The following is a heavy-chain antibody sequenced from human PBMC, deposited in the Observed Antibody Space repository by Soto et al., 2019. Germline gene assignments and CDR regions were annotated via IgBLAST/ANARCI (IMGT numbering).Heavy chain of an antibody. V-gene: IGHV3-30*18. Sequence: QVQLVESGGGVVQPGRSLRLSCAASGFTFSSYGMHWVRQAPGKGLEWVAVISYDGSNKYYADSVKGRFTISRDNSKNTLYLQMNSLRAEDTAVYYCAKEVRLLINFYYGMDVWGQGTTVTVSS. CDR1: GFTFSSYG. J-gene: IGHJ6*02. D-gene: IGHD3-10*01. CDR2: ISYDGSNK. CDR3: AKEVRLLINFYYGMDV.